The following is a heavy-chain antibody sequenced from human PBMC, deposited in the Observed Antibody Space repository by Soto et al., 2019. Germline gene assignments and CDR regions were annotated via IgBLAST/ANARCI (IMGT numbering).Heavy chain of an antibody. V-gene: IGHV3-7*01. D-gene: IGHD1-26*01. CDR3: GAWDSSNNP. CDR2: IKPDGTAQ. CDR1: GFTFSNFW. J-gene: IGHJ5*02. Sequence: EGHLVQSGGGLVQPGGSLRLSCVASGFTFSNFWMNWVRQTPGKGLEWVANIKPDGTAQAYVDSVKGRFTVSRDNAKISLYLQMNSLRADVTAIYFCGAWDSSNNPWGQGTLVTVSS.